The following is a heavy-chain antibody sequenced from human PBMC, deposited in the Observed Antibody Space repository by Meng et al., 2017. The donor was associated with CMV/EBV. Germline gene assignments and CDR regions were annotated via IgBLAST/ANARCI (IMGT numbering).Heavy chain of an antibody. CDR1: GFTVSSNY. V-gene: IGHV3-53*01. D-gene: IGHD3-22*01. CDR3: ATTASSGYYYYFNY. J-gene: IGHJ4*02. Sequence: GESLQISCAASGFTVSSNYMSWVRQAPGKGLEWVSVIYSGGSTYYADSVKGRFTISRDNSKNTLYLQMNGLRAEDTAVYYCATTASSGYYYYFNYWGQGTLVTVSS. CDR2: IYSGGST.